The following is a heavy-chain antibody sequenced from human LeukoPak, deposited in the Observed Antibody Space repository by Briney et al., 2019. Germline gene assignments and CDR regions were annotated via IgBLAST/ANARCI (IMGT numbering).Heavy chain of an antibody. Sequence: SQTLSLTCAVSGGSISSGGYSWSWIRQPPGKGLEWIGYIYHSGSTYYNPSLKSRVTISVDRSKNQFSLKLSSVTAADTAVYYCAREAFGDADNNWFDPWGQGTLVTVSS. CDR2: IYHSGST. V-gene: IGHV4-30-2*01. CDR1: GGSISSGGYS. D-gene: IGHD3-10*01. J-gene: IGHJ5*02. CDR3: AREAFGDADNNWFDP.